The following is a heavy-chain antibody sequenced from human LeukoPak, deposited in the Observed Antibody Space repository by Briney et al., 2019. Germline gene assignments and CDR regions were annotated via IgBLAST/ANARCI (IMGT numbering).Heavy chain of an antibody. CDR2: IYTSGST. D-gene: IGHD6-6*01. CDR3: AREPYGSSSRNFDY. CDR1: GGSISSYY. Sequence: PSQTLSLTCTVSGGSISSYYWSWIRQPAGKGLEWIGRIYTSGSTNYNPSLKSRVTMSVDTSKNQFSLKLGSVTAADTAVYYCAREPYGSSSRNFDYWGQGTLVTVSS. J-gene: IGHJ4*02. V-gene: IGHV4-4*07.